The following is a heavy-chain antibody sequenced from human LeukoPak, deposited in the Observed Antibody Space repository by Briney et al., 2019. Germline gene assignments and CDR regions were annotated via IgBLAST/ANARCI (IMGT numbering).Heavy chain of an antibody. CDR1: GFTFSNYW. D-gene: IGHD4-23*01. Sequence: GGSLRLSCAASGFTFSNYWMSWVRQAPGKGLEWVANIKQDRSEKYYVDSVKGRFTISRDDAKNSLYLQMNSLRPEDTALYYCAKDMSGSVYGANWLDYWGQGTLVTVSS. CDR3: AKDMSGSVYGANWLDY. V-gene: IGHV3-7*03. J-gene: IGHJ4*02. CDR2: IKQDRSEK.